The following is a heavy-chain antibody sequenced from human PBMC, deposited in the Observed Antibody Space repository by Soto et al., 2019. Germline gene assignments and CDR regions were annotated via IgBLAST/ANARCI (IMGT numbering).Heavy chain of an antibody. Sequence: QVQLVESGGGLVRPGGSLRLSCAASGFTFSDYYITWIRQAPGKGLEWVSYITGSSDYTNYADSVKGRFTISRDNVKNSLYLQMNSLIAEDNAVYYCAREYYYCMDVWGQGTTVTVSS. J-gene: IGHJ6*02. CDR1: GFTFSDYY. CDR2: ITGSSDYT. V-gene: IGHV3-11*05. CDR3: AREYYYCMDV.